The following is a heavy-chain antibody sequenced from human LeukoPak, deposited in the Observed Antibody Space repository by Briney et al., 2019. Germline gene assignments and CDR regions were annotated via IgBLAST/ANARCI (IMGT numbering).Heavy chain of an antibody. Sequence: GGSLRLSCAASGFTFSSYSMNWVRQAPGKGLEWVSSISSSGSYIYYADSVKGRFTISRDNAKKSLYLQMVSLRAEDTAIYYCARGGYCGGDCYLYYYYYMDVWGKGTTVTVS. CDR3: ARGGYCGGDCYLYYYYYMDV. J-gene: IGHJ6*03. V-gene: IGHV3-21*01. D-gene: IGHD2-21*02. CDR1: GFTFSSYS. CDR2: ISSSGSYI.